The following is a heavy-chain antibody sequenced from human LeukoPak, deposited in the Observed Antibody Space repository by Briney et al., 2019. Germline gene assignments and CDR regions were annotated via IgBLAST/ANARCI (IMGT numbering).Heavy chain of an antibody. J-gene: IGHJ6*02. V-gene: IGHV3-33*01. CDR2: IWSDGSSK. CDR1: GFTFSSYG. Sequence: GGSLRLSCAASGFTFSSYGMHWVRQAPGEGLEGVAVIWSDGSSKHYADSVKGRFTISRDNSKNTLYLQMSSLRAEDTALYYCARGQPPSYYDMDVWGQGTTVTVSS. D-gene: IGHD6-13*01. CDR3: ARGQPPSYYDMDV.